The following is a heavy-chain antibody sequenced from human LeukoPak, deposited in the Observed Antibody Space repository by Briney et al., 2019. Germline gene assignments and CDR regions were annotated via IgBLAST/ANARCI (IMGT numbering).Heavy chain of an antibody. D-gene: IGHD6-19*01. Sequence: PGGSLRLSCAASGFTFSSYAMSWVRQAPGKGLEWVSAISGSGGSTYYADSVKGRFTISRDNSKNTLYLQMNSLRAEDTAIYYCAQHSSLYNSGWYCPNWGQGTLVTVSS. J-gene: IGHJ4*02. CDR2: ISGSGGST. CDR1: GFTFSSYA. CDR3: AQHSSLYNSGWYCPN. V-gene: IGHV3-23*01.